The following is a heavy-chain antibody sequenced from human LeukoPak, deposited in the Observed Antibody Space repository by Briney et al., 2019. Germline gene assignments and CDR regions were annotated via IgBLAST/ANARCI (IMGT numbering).Heavy chain of an antibody. V-gene: IGHV5-51*01. J-gene: IGHJ5*02. CDR3: ARLRLRDTSSSGHWFDP. CDR1: GYSFTSYW. Sequence: GESLKISCKGSGYSFTSYWIGWVRQMPGKGLEWMGIIYPGDSDTRYSPSFRGQVTISADKSISTAYLQWSSLKASDTAMYYCARLRLRDTSSSGHWFDPWGQGTLVTVSS. D-gene: IGHD6-6*01. CDR2: IYPGDSDT.